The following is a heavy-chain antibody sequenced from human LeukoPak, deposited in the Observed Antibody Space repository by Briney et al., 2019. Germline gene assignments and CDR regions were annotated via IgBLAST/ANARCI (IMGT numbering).Heavy chain of an antibody. CDR1: GFTFDDYG. CDR2: INWNGGST. V-gene: IGHV3-20*04. Sequence: GGSLRLSCAASGFTFDDYGMSWVRQAPGKGLERVSGINWNGGSTGYADSVKGRFTISRDNAKNSLYLQMNSLRAEDTAVYYCAKDSLQWLVSPEAAEYFQHWGQGTLVTVSS. D-gene: IGHD6-19*01. CDR3: AKDSLQWLVSPEAAEYFQH. J-gene: IGHJ1*01.